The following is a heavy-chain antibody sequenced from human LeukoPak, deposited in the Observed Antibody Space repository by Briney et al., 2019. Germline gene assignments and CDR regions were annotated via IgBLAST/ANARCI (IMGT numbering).Heavy chain of an antibody. CDR3: ARSPPASPFDY. Sequence: GGSLRLSCAASGFTVSRNYMSWVRQAPGKGLEWVSIIYSGGDAYYGDSVKGRFTISRDISKNTLYLQMNNLRAEDTAFYYCARSPPASPFDYWGQGTLVTVSS. J-gene: IGHJ4*02. CDR1: GFTVSRNY. V-gene: IGHV3-53*01. D-gene: IGHD2-2*01. CDR2: IYSGGDA.